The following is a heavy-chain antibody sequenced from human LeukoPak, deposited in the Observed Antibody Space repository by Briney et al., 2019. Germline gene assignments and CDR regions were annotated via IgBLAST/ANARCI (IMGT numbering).Heavy chain of an antibody. D-gene: IGHD3-10*01. Sequence: AGSLRLSCTASGFTVSSNYMSWVRQAPGKGLEWVSSISASGGSTYYADSVKGRFTIARDNTKNTLYLQMTSMRVEDTAVYYCAKVRFGESWFVPWGQGTLVTVSS. CDR2: ISASGGST. J-gene: IGHJ5*02. CDR3: AKVRFGESWFVP. V-gene: IGHV3-23*01. CDR1: GFTVSSNY.